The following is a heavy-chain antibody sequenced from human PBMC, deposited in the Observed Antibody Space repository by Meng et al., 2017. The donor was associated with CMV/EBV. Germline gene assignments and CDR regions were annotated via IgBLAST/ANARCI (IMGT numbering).Heavy chain of an antibody. D-gene: IGHD1-26*01. Sequence: SCEASGFTFRTYSMHWVRQAPGKGLEWVAVISYDGSNKYYADSVKGRFTISRDNSKNTLYLQMDSLRDEDTAVYYCASGIVAATYFDYWGQGTLVTVSS. J-gene: IGHJ4*02. CDR2: ISYDGSNK. CDR3: ASGIVAATYFDY. CDR1: GFTFRTYS. V-gene: IGHV3-30-3*01.